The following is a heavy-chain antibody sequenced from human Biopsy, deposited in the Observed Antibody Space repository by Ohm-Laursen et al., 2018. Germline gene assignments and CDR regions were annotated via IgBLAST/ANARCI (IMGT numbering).Heavy chain of an antibody. J-gene: IGHJ5*02. CDR2: IFYRGST. Sequence: GTLSLTCPVSGGSISNNNYYWGWIRQPPGKGLEWIGSIFYRGSTHYKPSLKSRVNISVDTSKNQFSLRLNSVTAADTAVYYCARDYDTSGYYYVSWGQGTLVTVSS. V-gene: IGHV4-39*01. CDR3: ARDYDTSGYYYVS. CDR1: GGSISNNNYY. D-gene: IGHD3-22*01.